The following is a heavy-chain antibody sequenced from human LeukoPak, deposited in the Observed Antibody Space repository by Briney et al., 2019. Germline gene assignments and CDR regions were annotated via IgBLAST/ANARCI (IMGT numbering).Heavy chain of an antibody. D-gene: IGHD4-17*01. CDR1: GFTFSSYR. J-gene: IGHJ4*02. V-gene: IGHV3-21*01. Sequence: GGSLRLSCAASGFTFSSYRMHWLRQAPGKALEWVSSISSSSSYIYYADSVKGLFTISRDNAKNSLYLQMNSLRAEDTAVYYCAGANYDYGDFIDCWGQGTLVTVSS. CDR2: ISSSSSYI. CDR3: AGANYDYGDFIDC.